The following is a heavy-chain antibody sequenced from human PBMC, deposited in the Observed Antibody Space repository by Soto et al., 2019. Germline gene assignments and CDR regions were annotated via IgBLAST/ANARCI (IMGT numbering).Heavy chain of an antibody. CDR2: IKRHGSEK. Sequence: EVQLVESGGGLVQPGGSLRLSCAASGFTFSSYSMSWVRQAPGKGLEWVANIKRHGSEKYYVDSVKGRFTISRDSAENSLYLQMNSRRAEDTAVYYCARVVGAPNWFDPWGQGTLVTVSS. D-gene: IGHD1-26*01. J-gene: IGHJ5*02. CDR1: GFTFSSYS. V-gene: IGHV3-7*04. CDR3: ARVVGAPNWFDP.